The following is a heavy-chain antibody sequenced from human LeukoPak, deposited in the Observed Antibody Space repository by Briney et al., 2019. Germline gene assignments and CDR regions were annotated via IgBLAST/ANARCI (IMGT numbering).Heavy chain of an antibody. CDR1: GGSISSGGYY. Sequence: KPSETLSLTCTVSGGSISSGGYYWSWIRQHPGKGLEWIGYIYYSGSTYYNPSLKSRVTISVDTSKNQFSLKLSSVTAADTAVYYCARADTRLGDPNLDYWGQGTLVTVSS. D-gene: IGHD3-16*01. J-gene: IGHJ4*02. CDR3: ARADTRLGDPNLDY. CDR2: IYYSGST. V-gene: IGHV4-31*03.